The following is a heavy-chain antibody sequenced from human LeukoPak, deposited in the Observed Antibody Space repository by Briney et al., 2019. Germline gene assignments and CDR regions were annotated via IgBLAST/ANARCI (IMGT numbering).Heavy chain of an antibody. J-gene: IGHJ4*02. V-gene: IGHV3-20*04. D-gene: IGHD6-19*01. Sequence: GGSLRLSCAASGFMFDDHGLSWVRHVPGKGLEWVSGINWNGASTGYGDSVKGRFTISRDNAKNSLYLQMNSLRAEDTALYYCAGGDRNGWYFDYWGQGILVTVSS. CDR3: AGGDRNGWYFDY. CDR1: GFMFDDHG. CDR2: INWNGAST.